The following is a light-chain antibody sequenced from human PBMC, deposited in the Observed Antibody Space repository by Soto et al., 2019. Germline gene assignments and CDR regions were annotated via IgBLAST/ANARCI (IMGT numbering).Light chain of an antibody. CDR1: QSLLHITGETF. V-gene: IGKV2D-29*02. Sequence: DVVMTQTPLSLSVAPVQPASISCKSSQSLLHITGETFLFWDLQKPGQSPQLVIYEVSTLVSGVPDRFSGSGSGTDFPLEIRRVDTDDVGIYYCMQRTQLTPTFVPGTRLGIE. J-gene: IGKJ5*01. CDR3: MQRTQLTPT. CDR2: EVS.